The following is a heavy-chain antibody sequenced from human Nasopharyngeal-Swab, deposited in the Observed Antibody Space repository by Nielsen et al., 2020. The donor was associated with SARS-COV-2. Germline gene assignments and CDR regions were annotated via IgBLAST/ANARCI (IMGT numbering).Heavy chain of an antibody. D-gene: IGHD3-10*01. CDR1: GGSISSYY. CDR3: ARGGLWFGEYPGWFDP. J-gene: IGHJ5*02. CDR2: IYYSGST. V-gene: IGHV4-59*01. Sequence: SETLSLTCTVSGGSISSYYWSWTRQPPGKGLEWVGYIYYSGSTNYNPSPKSRVTISVDTSKNKFSLKLSSVTAADTAVYYCARGGLWFGEYPGWFDPWGQGTLVTVSS.